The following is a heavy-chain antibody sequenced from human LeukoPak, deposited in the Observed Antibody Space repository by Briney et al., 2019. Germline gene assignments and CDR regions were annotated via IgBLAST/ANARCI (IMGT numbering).Heavy chain of an antibody. CDR1: GYTFTSYG. Sequence: GASVTVSCMASGYTFTSYGISWVRQAPGQGLESMGWISAYNCNTNYAQTLHGRVTMTTDTSTSTAYMELRSLRSDDTAVYYCAREFSGVSSSSADYYYYMDVWGKGTTVTVSS. J-gene: IGHJ6*03. D-gene: IGHD6-6*01. CDR2: ISAYNCNT. V-gene: IGHV1-18*01. CDR3: AREFSGVSSSSADYYYYMDV.